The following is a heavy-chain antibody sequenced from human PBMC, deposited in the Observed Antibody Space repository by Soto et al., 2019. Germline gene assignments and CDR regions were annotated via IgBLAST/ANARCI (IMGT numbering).Heavy chain of an antibody. J-gene: IGHJ6*02. CDR2: IIPIFGTA. CDR1: GGTFSSYA. CDR3: ARGRYYDILTGIMGYYGMDV. V-gene: IGHV1-69*13. D-gene: IGHD3-9*01. Sequence: SVKVSCKASGGTFSSYAISWVRQAPGQGLEWMGGIIPIFGTANYAQKFQGRVTITADESTSTAYMELSSLRSEDTAVYYCARGRYYDILTGIMGYYGMDVWGQGTPVTVSS.